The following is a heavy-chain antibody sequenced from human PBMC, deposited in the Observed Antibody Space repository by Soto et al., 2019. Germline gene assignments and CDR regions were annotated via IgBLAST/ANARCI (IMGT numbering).Heavy chain of an antibody. CDR3: ARDQLEGNWFDP. CDR2: IYHSGST. D-gene: IGHD1-1*01. V-gene: IGHV4-30-2*01. Sequence: QLQLQESGSGLVRPSQTLSLTCAVSGGSISSGGYSWNWIRQPPGKGLEWIGNIYHSGSTLYNPSLKGRVTLSVDKSKNQFSLKTSSVTAADTAVYYCARDQLEGNWFDPWGQGTLVTVSS. CDR1: GGSISSGGYS. J-gene: IGHJ5*02.